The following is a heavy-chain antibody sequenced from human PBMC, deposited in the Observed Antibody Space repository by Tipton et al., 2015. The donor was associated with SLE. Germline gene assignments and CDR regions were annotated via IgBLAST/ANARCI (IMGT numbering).Heavy chain of an antibody. CDR2: LSIAGSA. CDR1: GFTVSETY. Sequence: SLRLSCAASGFTVSETYMTWVRQAPGRGLEWVSVLSIAGSAYYADSVRGRFTISRDNSKNTLYLQMNSLRAEDTAVYYCAKADLGPPDYWGQGTLVTVSS. J-gene: IGHJ4*02. CDR3: AKADLGPPDY. V-gene: IGHV3-66*02. D-gene: IGHD7-27*01.